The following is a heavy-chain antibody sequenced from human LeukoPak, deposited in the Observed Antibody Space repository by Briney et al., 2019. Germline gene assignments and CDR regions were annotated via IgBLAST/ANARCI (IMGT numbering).Heavy chain of an antibody. CDR2: IWHDGSNK. J-gene: IGHJ4*02. CDR3: AGGSGISDF. D-gene: IGHD1-26*01. V-gene: IGHV3-33*01. CDR1: GFTFSNYG. Sequence: VGSLRLSCAASGFTFSNYGMHWVRQAPGKGLEWVAIIWHDGSNKYYADSVKGRFTISRDNSKNTLYLQMNSLRAEDTAVYYCAGGSGISDFWGQGTLVTVSS.